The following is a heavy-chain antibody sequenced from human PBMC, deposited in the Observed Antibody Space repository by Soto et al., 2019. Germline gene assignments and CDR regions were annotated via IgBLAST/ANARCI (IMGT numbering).Heavy chain of an antibody. J-gene: IGHJ6*02. Sequence: QVQLVQSGAEVKKPGSSVKVSCKASGGTFSSYAISWVRQAPGQGLEWMGGIIPIFGTANDAQKCQRRVTITADESTSTAYMELSSLRCEDTAVYYCASPGSPPRTIFGVVIMNYYGMDVWGQGTTVTVSS. V-gene: IGHV1-69*01. CDR3: ASPGSPPRTIFGVVIMNYYGMDV. CDR2: IIPIFGTA. CDR1: GGTFSSYA. D-gene: IGHD3-3*01.